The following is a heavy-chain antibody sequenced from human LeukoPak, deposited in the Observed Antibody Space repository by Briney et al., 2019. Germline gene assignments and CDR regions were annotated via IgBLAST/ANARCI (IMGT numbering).Heavy chain of an antibody. Sequence: SETLSLTCTVSGGSISSYYRSWIRQPPGKGLEWIGYIYYSGSTNYNPSLQSRVTMSADTSKNQFSLKLSSVTAADTAVYYCARDPNSALWGQGTLVTVSS. J-gene: IGHJ4*02. CDR2: IYYSGST. CDR1: GGSISSYY. D-gene: IGHD4-23*01. V-gene: IGHV4-59*12. CDR3: ARDPNSAL.